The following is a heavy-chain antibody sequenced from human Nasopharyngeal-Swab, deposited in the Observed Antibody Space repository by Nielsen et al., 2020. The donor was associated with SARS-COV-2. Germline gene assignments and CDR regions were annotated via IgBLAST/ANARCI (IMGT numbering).Heavy chain of an antibody. Sequence: SETLSLTCIVSGGSISSGGYYWSWIRQHPGKGLEWIGYIYYSGSTYYNPSLKSRVTISVDTSKNQFSLKLSSVTAADTAVYYCARGRRSIAARPHYYYGMDVWGQGTTVTVSS. J-gene: IGHJ6*02. CDR2: IYYSGST. CDR3: ARGRRSIAARPHYYYGMDV. CDR1: GGSISSGGYY. V-gene: IGHV4-31*03. D-gene: IGHD6-6*01.